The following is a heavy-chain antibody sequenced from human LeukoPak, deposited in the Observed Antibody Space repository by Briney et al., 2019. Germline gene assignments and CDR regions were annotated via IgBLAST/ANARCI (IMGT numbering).Heavy chain of an antibody. V-gene: IGHV4-4*02. D-gene: IGHD2-15*01. J-gene: IGHJ6*03. CDR1: GGSISSSNW. Sequence: SGTLSLTCAVSGGSISSSNWWSWVRQPPGKGLEWIGSIYYSGSTYYNPSLKSRVTISVDTSKNQFSLKLSSVTAADTAVYYCAREHCSGGSCYSIYYYYYMDVWGKGTTVTVSS. CDR2: IYYSGST. CDR3: AREHCSGGSCYSIYYYYYMDV.